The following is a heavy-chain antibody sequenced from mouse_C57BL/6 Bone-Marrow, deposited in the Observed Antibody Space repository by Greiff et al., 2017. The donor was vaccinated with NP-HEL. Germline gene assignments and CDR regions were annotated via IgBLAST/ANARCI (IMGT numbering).Heavy chain of an antibody. CDR2: ISNGGGST. J-gene: IGHJ4*01. CDR3: ARHGGQLTYYYAMDY. V-gene: IGHV5-12*01. D-gene: IGHD3-3*01. CDR1: GFTFSDYY. Sequence: EVQGVESGGGLVQPGGSLKLSCAASGFTFSDYYMYWVRQTPEKRLEWVAYISNGGGSTYYPDTVKGRFTISRDNAKNTLYLQMSRLKSEDTAMYYCARHGGQLTYYYAMDYWGQGTSVTVSS.